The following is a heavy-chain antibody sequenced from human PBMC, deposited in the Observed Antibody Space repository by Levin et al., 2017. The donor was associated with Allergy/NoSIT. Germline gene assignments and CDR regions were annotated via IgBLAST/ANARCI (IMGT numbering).Heavy chain of an antibody. CDR1: GYTFTSYA. Sequence: PGASVKVSCKASGYTFTSYAMNWVRQAPGQGLEWMGWISTNIGNRTYAQGFTGRFVFSLDTSVSTAYLQISSLKVDDTAVYYCARTAVRSFYYYMDVWGKGTAVTVS. D-gene: IGHD6-13*01. CDR2: ISTNIGNR. V-gene: IGHV7-4-1*02. CDR3: ARTAVRSFYYYMDV. J-gene: IGHJ6*03.